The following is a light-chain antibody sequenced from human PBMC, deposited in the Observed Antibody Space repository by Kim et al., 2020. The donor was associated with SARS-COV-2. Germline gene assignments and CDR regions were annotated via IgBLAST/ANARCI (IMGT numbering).Light chain of an antibody. Sequence: LSLSPGESATLSCRASQSVRSSYLAWYQQKPGQAPRLLIYGASSRATGIPDRFSGSGSGTDFTLTISRLEPEDFAVYYCQQYGSSFGGGTKVDIK. CDR2: GAS. CDR3: QQYGSS. CDR1: QSVRSSY. V-gene: IGKV3-20*01. J-gene: IGKJ4*01.